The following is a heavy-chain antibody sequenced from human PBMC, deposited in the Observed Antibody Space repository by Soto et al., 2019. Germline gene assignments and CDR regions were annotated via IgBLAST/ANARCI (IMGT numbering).Heavy chain of an antibody. J-gene: IGHJ3*02. D-gene: IGHD3-3*01. Sequence: QVQLVQSGAEGKKPGSSVKVSCKASGGTFSSYAISWVRQAPGQGLEWMGGIMPIFGTANYAQKFQGRVTITADESTSTAYMELSSLRSEDTAVYYCARSRSRYVLRFLEWLLDAFDIWGQGTMVTVS. CDR1: GGTFSSYA. CDR2: IMPIFGTA. V-gene: IGHV1-69*12. CDR3: ARSRSRYVLRFLEWLLDAFDI.